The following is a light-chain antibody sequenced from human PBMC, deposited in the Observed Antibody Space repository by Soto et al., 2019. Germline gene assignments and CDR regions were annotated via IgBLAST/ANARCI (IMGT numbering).Light chain of an antibody. Sequence: EVVLTQSPGTLSLSPGKRVTLSCRASQSVSSTYLAWYQQKPGQAPRLVIYGVSSRATGIPDRFSGSGSGSDFTLTISRLEPEDFAVYYCQQYGTSPWTFGQGTKVEIK. CDR2: GVS. J-gene: IGKJ1*01. V-gene: IGKV3-20*01. CDR3: QQYGTSPWT. CDR1: QSVSSTY.